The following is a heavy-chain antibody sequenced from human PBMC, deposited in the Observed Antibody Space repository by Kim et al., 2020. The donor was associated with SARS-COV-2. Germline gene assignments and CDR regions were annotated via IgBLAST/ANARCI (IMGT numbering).Heavy chain of an antibody. Sequence: GGSLRLSCEASGFTFSNAWMTWVRQAPGKGLEWVARIKRKTEGEETDYAAPVKGRFIISRDDSKNTLYLQMNSLKTEDTAMYHCTTGHRYPGSFDPWGQGILVTVSS. CDR3: TTGHRYPGSFDP. CDR1: GFTFSNAW. D-gene: IGHD3-16*02. V-gene: IGHV3-15*01. J-gene: IGHJ5*02. CDR2: IKRKTEGEET.